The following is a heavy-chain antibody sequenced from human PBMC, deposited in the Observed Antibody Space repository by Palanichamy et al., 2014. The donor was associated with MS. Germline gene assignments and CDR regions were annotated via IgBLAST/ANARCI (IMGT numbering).Heavy chain of an antibody. J-gene: IGHJ3*02. CDR3: TSLKTYYYDSSGYAERAFDI. CDR1: GFTFSGSA. CDR2: IRSKANSYAT. Sequence: GGGLVQPGGSLKLSCAASGFTFSGSAMHWVRQASGKGLEWVGRIRSKANSYATAYAASVKGRFTISRDDSKNTVYLQMNSLKTEDTAVYYCTSLKTYYYDSSGYAERAFDIWGQGTMVTVSS. V-gene: IGHV3-73*01. D-gene: IGHD3-22*01.